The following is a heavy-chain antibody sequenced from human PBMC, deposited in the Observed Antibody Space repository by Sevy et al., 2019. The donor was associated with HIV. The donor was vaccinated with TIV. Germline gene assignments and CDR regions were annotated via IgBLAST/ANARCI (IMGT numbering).Heavy chain of an antibody. D-gene: IGHD2-15*01. CDR3: ARKMELLVPDY. CDR1: GFTFSSYS. V-gene: IGHV3-21*01. J-gene: IGHJ4*02. CDR2: ISSDNYI. Sequence: GGSLRLSCAASGFTFSSYSMNWVRQAPGKGLEWVSYISSDNYIYNADSVKGRFTISRDNAKNSLYLQMNSLRAEDTAVYYCARKMELLVPDYWGQGTLVTVSS.